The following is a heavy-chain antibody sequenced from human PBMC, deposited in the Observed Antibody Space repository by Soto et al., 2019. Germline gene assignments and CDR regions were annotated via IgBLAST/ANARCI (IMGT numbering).Heavy chain of an antibody. CDR2: IYYTGST. J-gene: IGHJ5*02. CDR1: GGSISNPTYY. CDR3: ARGYGRICFDP. Sequence: QVQLQESGPGLVKPSQTLSLTCTVAGGSISNPTYYWSWIRQHPGKGLESIGYIYYTGSTYYNPFLKSRVTIAVDTSKNQFPLKVNSVTAADTAVYYCARGYGRICFDPWGQGTLVTVSS. V-gene: IGHV4-31*03. D-gene: IGHD5-18*01.